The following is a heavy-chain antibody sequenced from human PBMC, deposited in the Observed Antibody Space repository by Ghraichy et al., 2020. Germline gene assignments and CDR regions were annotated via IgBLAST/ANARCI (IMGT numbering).Heavy chain of an antibody. Sequence: SETLSLTCTVSGAYFTSHDWSWIRQPPGERLEWIGYVSKTGSTNYNPSLGSRVTMALDKSKSQVSLRLTSVTAADTAIYYCSRDNEGTAWGQGVLVTVSS. CDR2: VSKTGST. V-gene: IGHV4-59*11. J-gene: IGHJ5*02. CDR3: SRDNEGTA. CDR1: GAYFTSHD. D-gene: IGHD3/OR15-3a*01.